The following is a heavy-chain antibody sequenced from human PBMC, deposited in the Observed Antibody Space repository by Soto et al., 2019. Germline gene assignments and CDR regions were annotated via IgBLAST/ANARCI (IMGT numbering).Heavy chain of an antibody. J-gene: IGHJ4*02. CDR3: ARGHDYFDNSLNFDY. D-gene: IGHD3-22*01. CDR2: ISASSIHI. CDR1: GFSFGSFS. Sequence: PGGSLRLSCAASGFSFGSFSLNWVRQAPGKGLEWVSFISASSIHIYYGDSVRGRFTISRDNAKNSLYLQMNSLRAEDTAVYYCARGHDYFDNSLNFDYWGQGNLVTVSS. V-gene: IGHV3-21*01.